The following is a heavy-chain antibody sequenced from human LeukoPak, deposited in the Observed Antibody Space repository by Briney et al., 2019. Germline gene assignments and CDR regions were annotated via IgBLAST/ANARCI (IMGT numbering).Heavy chain of an antibody. Sequence: SQTLSLTCTVSGGSISSGDYYWSWIRPPPGKGLEWIGYIYYSGSTYYNPSLKSRVTISVDTSKNQFSLKLSSVTAADTAVYYCARGDDILTGYVYDYWGQGTLVTVSS. D-gene: IGHD3-9*01. CDR3: ARGDDILTGYVYDY. V-gene: IGHV4-30-4*01. CDR2: IYYSGST. J-gene: IGHJ4*02. CDR1: GGSISSGDYY.